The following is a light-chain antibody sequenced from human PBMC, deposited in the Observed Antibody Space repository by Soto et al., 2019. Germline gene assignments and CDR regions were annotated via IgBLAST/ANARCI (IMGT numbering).Light chain of an antibody. CDR2: DAS. Sequence: EIVLTQSPATLSLSPRERATLSCRASQSVSSYLAWYQQKPGQAPRLLIYDASNRATGIPARFSGSGSGTDFTLTISSLEPEDFAVYYCQQRSNWRATFGPGTKVDIK. CDR3: QQRSNWRAT. J-gene: IGKJ3*01. CDR1: QSVSSY. V-gene: IGKV3-11*01.